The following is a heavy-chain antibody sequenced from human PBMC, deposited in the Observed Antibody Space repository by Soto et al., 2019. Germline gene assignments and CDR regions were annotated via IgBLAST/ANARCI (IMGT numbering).Heavy chain of an antibody. V-gene: IGHV3-33*01. J-gene: IGHJ3*02. CDR3: ARDRIAAAGRDAFDI. D-gene: IGHD6-13*01. CDR2: IWYDGSNK. Sequence: QVQLVESGGGVVQPGRSLRLSCAASGFTFSSYGMHWVRQAPGKGLEWVAVIWYDGSNKYYADSVKGRFTISRDNSKNTLYLQMNSLRAEDTAVYYFARDRIAAAGRDAFDIWGQGTMVTVSS. CDR1: GFTFSSYG.